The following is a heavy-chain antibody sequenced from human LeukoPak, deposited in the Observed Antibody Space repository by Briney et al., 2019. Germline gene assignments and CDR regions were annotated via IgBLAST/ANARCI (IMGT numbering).Heavy chain of an antibody. CDR2: IYYSGST. V-gene: IGHV4-39*07. CDR3: ARGPYSYDSSGAFDI. CDR1: VGSISSSSYY. Sequence: PSDTLSLTCTVSVGSISSSSYYGGWVRRPPGKGLEWIGSIYYSGSTYYNPSLKSRVTLSVDTSKNQFSLKLSSVTAADTAVYFCARGPYSYDSSGAFDIWGQGTMVTVSS. D-gene: IGHD3-22*01. J-gene: IGHJ3*02.